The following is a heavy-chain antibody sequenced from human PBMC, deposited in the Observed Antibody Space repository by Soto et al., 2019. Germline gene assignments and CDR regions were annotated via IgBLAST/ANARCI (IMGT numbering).Heavy chain of an antibody. D-gene: IGHD1-26*01. CDR3: AGDRLRVGATTRGYYFFGMDV. CDR2: IIPIFGTA. Sequence: QVQLVQSGAEVKKPGSSVKVSCKASGGTFSSYAISWVRQAPGQGLEWMGGIIPIFGTANYAQKFQGRVTITADESTCKAYRELSSLRSEDTAVYYCAGDRLRVGATTRGYYFFGMDVWGQGTTVTVSS. V-gene: IGHV1-69*01. CDR1: GGTFSSYA. J-gene: IGHJ6*02.